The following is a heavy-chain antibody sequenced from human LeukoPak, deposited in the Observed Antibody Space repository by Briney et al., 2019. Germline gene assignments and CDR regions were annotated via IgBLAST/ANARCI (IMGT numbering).Heavy chain of an antibody. CDR1: GFTFSSYS. J-gene: IGHJ6*03. Sequence: GGSLRLSCAASGFTFSSYSMSWVRQAPRKGLEWVSAISGSGGSTYYADSVKGRFTISRDKSKNTLYLQLNCLRAEDTAVYYCAKDGVIDYYYYMYVWGKGTTVTVSS. CDR3: AKDGVIDYYYYMYV. D-gene: IGHD2-21*01. V-gene: IGHV3-23*01. CDR2: ISGSGGST.